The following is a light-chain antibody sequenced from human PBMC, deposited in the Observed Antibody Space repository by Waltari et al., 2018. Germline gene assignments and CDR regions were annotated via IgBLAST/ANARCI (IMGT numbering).Light chain of an antibody. CDR1: SSQVGDFKF. CDR2: DVT. V-gene: IGLV2-11*01. CDR3: CSYIGTHTNWV. Sequence: QSALTQPRPVLGSPGQSVTISCTGISSQVGDFKFVSWYQQHPGQAPKLMIYDVTKRPSGVPDRLSGSKSGNTASLTISGLQAEDEANYYCCSYIGTHTNWVFGGGTKLTVL. J-gene: IGLJ3*02.